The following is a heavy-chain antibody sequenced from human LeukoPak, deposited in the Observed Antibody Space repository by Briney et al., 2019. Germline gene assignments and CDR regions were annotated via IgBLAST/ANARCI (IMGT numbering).Heavy chain of an antibody. CDR1: GFTFYA. D-gene: IGHD3-10*01. V-gene: IGHV3-43D*04. J-gene: IGHJ3*02. Sequence: GGSLRLSCEASGFTFYAMHWVRQPPGKGLEWVSRISWDGDSTNYADSVKGRFTISRDNNKNSLYLQMNSLRAEDTALYYCAKGVRITMVRGAFDIWGQGTMVTVSS. CDR3: AKGVRITMVRGAFDI. CDR2: ISWDGDST.